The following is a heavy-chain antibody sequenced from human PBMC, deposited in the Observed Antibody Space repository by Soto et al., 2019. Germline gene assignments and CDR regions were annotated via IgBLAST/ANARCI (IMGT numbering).Heavy chain of an antibody. CDR3: AKQLSDSITLFGVAIPDWYFDL. V-gene: IGHV3-23*01. J-gene: IGHJ2*01. D-gene: IGHD3-3*01. CDR2: ISGSGGST. Sequence: GGSLRLSCAASGFTFSSYAMSWVRQAPGKGLEWVSAISGSGGSTYYADSVKGRFTISRDNSKNTLYLQMNSLRAEDTAVYYCAKQLSDSITLFGVAIPDWYFDLWGRGTLVTVYS. CDR1: GFTFSSYA.